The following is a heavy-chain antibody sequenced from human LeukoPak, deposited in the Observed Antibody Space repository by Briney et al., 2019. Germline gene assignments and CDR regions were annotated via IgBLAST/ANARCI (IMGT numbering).Heavy chain of an antibody. Sequence: GGSLRLSCAASEFTFSSYAMSWVRQAPGKGLEWVSAISGSGSSTYYADSVKGRFTISRDKNTLYLQMNSMRAEDTTVYYCAKDQSGYDSWGQGTLVTVSS. J-gene: IGHJ4*02. D-gene: IGHD5-12*01. V-gene: IGHV3-23*01. CDR2: ISGSGSST. CDR1: EFTFSSYA. CDR3: AKDQSGYDS.